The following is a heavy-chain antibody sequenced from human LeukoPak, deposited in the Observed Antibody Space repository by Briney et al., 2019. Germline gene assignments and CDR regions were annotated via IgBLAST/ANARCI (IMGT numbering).Heavy chain of an antibody. Sequence: GASVKVSCKASGYTFTGYYMHWVRQAPGQGLEYMGRINPISGGTVYAQKFQGRVTMTRDTSITTAYMELTRLRSDDTAVYYCARGYCSSTSCYSCDCWGQGTLVTVSS. V-gene: IGHV1-2*06. J-gene: IGHJ4*02. CDR3: ARGYCSSTSCYSCDC. D-gene: IGHD2-2*01. CDR2: INPISGGT. CDR1: GYTFTGYY.